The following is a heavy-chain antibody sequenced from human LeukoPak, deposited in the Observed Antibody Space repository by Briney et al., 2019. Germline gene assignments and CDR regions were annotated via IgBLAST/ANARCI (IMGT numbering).Heavy chain of an antibody. Sequence: GGSLRLSCAASGFTFSIYGMSWVRQAPGKGLEWVSDISGSGSSTYYADSVKGRFTISRDNSKNTVDVQMNSLRVEDTAVYYCARDPHSLDYWGQGTLVTVSS. CDR3: ARDPHSLDY. D-gene: IGHD1-26*01. CDR2: ISGSGSST. J-gene: IGHJ4*02. V-gene: IGHV3-23*01. CDR1: GFTFSIYG.